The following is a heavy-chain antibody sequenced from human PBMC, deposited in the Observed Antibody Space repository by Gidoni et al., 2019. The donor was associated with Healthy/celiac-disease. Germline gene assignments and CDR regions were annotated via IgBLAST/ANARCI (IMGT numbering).Heavy chain of an antibody. CDR3: AHSAAPQLWSYSFDY. CDR2: IYWDDDK. Sequence: HTTLKVPGPTLVKPTQTLTLTCTFSAFPLSPSGVGVGWIRQPPGKALEWLALIYWDDDKRYSPSLKSRLTITKDTSKNQVVLTMTNMDPVDTATYYCAHSAAPQLWSYSFDYWGQGTLVTVSS. CDR1: AFPLSPSGVG. V-gene: IGHV2-5*02. J-gene: IGHJ4*02. D-gene: IGHD5-18*01.